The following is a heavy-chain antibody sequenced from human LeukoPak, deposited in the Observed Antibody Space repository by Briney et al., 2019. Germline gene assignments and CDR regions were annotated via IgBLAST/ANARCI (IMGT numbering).Heavy chain of an antibody. V-gene: IGHV3-11*04. J-gene: IGHJ4*02. Sequence: GGSLRLSCAASGFSFSDYYMSWIRQAPGKGLEWVSYISSGGTIIYQADSVKGRVTISRDNAKNTLYLQMNSLRAEDTTVYYCARGTSWYIDYWGQGTLVTVSS. CDR1: GFSFSDYY. D-gene: IGHD6-13*01. CDR3: ARGTSWYIDY. CDR2: ISSGGTII.